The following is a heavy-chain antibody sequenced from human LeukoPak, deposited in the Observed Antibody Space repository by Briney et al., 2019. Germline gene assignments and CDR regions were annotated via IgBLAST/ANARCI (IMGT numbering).Heavy chain of an antibody. D-gene: IGHD3-3*01. V-gene: IGHV4-34*01. CDR1: GGSFSGYY. J-gene: IGHJ3*02. CDR3: ARADYDFWIGAFDI. CDR2: INHSGST. Sequence: TSETLSLTCAVYGGSFSGYYWSWIRQPPGKGLEWIGEINHSGSTNYNPPLKSRVTISVDTSKNQFSLKLSSVTAADTAVYYCARADYDFWIGAFDIWGQGTMVTVSS.